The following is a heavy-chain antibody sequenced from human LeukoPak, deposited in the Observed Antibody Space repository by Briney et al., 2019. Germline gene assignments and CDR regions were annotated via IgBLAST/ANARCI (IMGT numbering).Heavy chain of an antibody. CDR2: IYPGDSDT. Sequence: GESLKISCKGSGYSFTSYWIGWVRQMPGKGLEWMGIIYPGDSDTRYSPSFQGQVTISADKSISTAYLQWSSLKASDTAMYYRARHRGVGATTGEYYFDYWGQGTLVTVSS. V-gene: IGHV5-51*01. D-gene: IGHD1-26*01. J-gene: IGHJ4*02. CDR3: ARHRGVGATTGEYYFDY. CDR1: GYSFTSYW.